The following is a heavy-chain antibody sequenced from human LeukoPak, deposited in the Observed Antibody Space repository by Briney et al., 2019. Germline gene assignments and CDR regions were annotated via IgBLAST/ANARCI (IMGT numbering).Heavy chain of an antibody. CDR3: TKLKGWYGEGYFDY. CDR1: GFTVSSTY. V-gene: IGHV3-53*01. CDR2: IYTGGTT. J-gene: IGHJ4*02. D-gene: IGHD3-10*01. Sequence: GGTLRLSCAASGFTVSSTYMSWVRQPAGKELEWVSVIYTGGTTFYADSVKGRFTISRDNSKTTLYLQMNSLRADDTAVYCCTKLKGWYGEGYFDYWGQGTLVTVSS.